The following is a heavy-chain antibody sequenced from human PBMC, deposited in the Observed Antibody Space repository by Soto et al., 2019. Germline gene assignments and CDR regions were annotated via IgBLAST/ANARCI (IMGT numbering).Heavy chain of an antibody. J-gene: IGHJ6*02. V-gene: IGHV1-18*03. D-gene: IGHD2-2*01. Sequence: QVQLVQSGAEVKKPGASVKVSCKASGYTFTSYGISWVRQAPGQGLEWMGWISAYNGNTNYAKKLQGRVTMTTDTYTSKAYGELRSLGSDGMAVYYCAREGYCISSSWRHYDYYGMDVWGQGTTVTVSS. CDR3: AREGYCISSSWRHYDYYGMDV. CDR2: ISAYNGNT. CDR1: GYTFTSYG.